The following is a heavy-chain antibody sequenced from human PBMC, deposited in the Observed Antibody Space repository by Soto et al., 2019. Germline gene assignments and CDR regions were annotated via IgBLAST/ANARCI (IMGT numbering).Heavy chain of an antibody. CDR2: IFYSGGT. CDR3: ARENYDFWRGTQTNFDY. J-gene: IGHJ4*02. D-gene: IGHD3-3*01. Sequence: SETLSLTCTISGGSVSRGTHFWSWIRQPPGKRLEWIGYIFYSGGTSYNPSLKSRATISVDTSKNQFSLKLSSVTAADTAVYYCARENYDFWRGTQTNFDYWGQGTLVTVS. CDR1: GGSVSRGTHF. V-gene: IGHV4-61*01.